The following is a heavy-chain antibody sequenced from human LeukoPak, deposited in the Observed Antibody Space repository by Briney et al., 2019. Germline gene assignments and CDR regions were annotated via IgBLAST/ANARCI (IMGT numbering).Heavy chain of an antibody. J-gene: IGHJ6*03. Sequence: SETLSLTCTVSVGSISSYYWSWIRQPPGKGLEWIGYIYTSGSTNYNPSLKSRVTISVDTSKNQFSLKLSSVTAADTAVYYCARVSVETNYDFWSGYYYYYYMDVWGKGTTVTVSS. CDR1: VGSISSYY. CDR2: IYTSGST. D-gene: IGHD3-3*01. V-gene: IGHV4-4*09. CDR3: ARVSVETNYDFWSGYYYYYYMDV.